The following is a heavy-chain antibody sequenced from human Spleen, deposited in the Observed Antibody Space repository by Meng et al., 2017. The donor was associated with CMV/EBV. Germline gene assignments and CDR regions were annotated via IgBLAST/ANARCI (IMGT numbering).Heavy chain of an antibody. V-gene: IGHV7-4-1*02. Sequence: KASGYTLPSYALSWVRQAPGQGREWMGWINTNNAIPTYAQGFTERFVFSLDTSVSTTYLQISSLKAEDTAVYYCARVHSSGYYGPNDYWGQGTLVTVSS. CDR2: INTNNAIP. CDR1: GYTLPSYA. D-gene: IGHD3-22*01. CDR3: ARVHSSGYYGPNDY. J-gene: IGHJ4*02.